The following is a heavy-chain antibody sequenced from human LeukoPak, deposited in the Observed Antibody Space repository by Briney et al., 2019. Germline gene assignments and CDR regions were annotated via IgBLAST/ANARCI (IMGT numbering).Heavy chain of an antibody. CDR2: IYTSGST. V-gene: IGHV4-4*07. Sequence: SEPLSLTCTVSGGSISSYYWRWIRQPAGKGLEWIGRIYTSGSTNYNPSLKSRVTMSVDTSKNQFSLKLSSVTAADTAVYYCAGRATYYYYYGMDVWGQGTTVTVSS. CDR1: GGSISSYY. J-gene: IGHJ6*02. CDR3: AGRATYYYYYGMDV.